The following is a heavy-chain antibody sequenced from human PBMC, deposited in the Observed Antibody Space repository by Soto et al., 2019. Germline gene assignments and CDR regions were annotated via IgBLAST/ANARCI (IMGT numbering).Heavy chain of an antibody. Sequence: HPGGSLRLSCAASGFSFSSYGMHWVRQAPGKGLEWVTLIWFDGSNKYYADSVKGRITISRDNFKNTLYLQMNSLRVEDTAVYYCARDRYDSSGYQYFDYWGQGTLVTVSS. D-gene: IGHD3-22*01. CDR2: IWFDGSNK. J-gene: IGHJ4*02. CDR3: ARDRYDSSGYQYFDY. V-gene: IGHV3-33*01. CDR1: GFSFSSYG.